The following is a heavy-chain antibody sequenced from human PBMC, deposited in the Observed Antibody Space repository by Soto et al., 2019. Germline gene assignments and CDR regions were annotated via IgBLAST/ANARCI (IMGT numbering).Heavy chain of an antibody. J-gene: IGHJ3*01. V-gene: IGHV3-11*06. CDR3: AREGNYYDSSGYPTRGAFDV. CDR2: ISSISTYI. CDR1: GFRFSDYY. Sequence: QVQLVESGGGLVKPGGSLRLSCAASGFRFSDYYMSWIRQAPGKGLEWISFISSISTYISYADSVRGRFTISRDNAKNSVYLQMNRLRDEDTAVYYCAREGNYYDSSGYPTRGAFDVWGQGTTVSVSS. D-gene: IGHD3-22*01.